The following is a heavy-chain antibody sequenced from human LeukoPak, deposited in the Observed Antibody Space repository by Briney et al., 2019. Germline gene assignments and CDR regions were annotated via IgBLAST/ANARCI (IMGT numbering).Heavy chain of an antibody. CDR2: IRYDGSNK. CDR3: ARGLWFGELGFDY. Sequence: PGGSLRLSCAASGFTFSSYGIHWVRQAPGKGLEWVAFIRYDGSNKYYADSVKGRFTISRDNSKNTLYLQMNRLRAEDTAVYYCARGLWFGELGFDYWGQGTLVTVSS. V-gene: IGHV3-30*02. J-gene: IGHJ4*02. CDR1: GFTFSSYG. D-gene: IGHD3-10*01.